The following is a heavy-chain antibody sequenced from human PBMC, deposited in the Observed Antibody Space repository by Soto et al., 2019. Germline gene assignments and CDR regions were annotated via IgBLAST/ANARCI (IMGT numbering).Heavy chain of an antibody. D-gene: IGHD6-13*01. V-gene: IGHV1-18*01. J-gene: IGHJ6*02. CDR2: ISAYNGNT. Sequence: SVKVSCKASGYTFTSYGISWVRQAPGQGLEWMGWISAYNGNTNYAQKLQGRVTMTTDTSTSTVYMELSSLRSEDTAVYYCARVSAAGTSRTYYYGMDVWGQGTTVTVSS. CDR1: GYTFTSYG. CDR3: ARVSAAGTSRTYYYGMDV.